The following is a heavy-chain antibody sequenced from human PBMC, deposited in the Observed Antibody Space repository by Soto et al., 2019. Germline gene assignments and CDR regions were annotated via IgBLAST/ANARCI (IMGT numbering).Heavy chain of an antibody. CDR1: GYPFTAYY. CDR3: ASSVTVRPGRGDYYALDV. Sequence: ASVKVSCKASGYPFTAYYIHWVRQAPGQGLEWVGRINTKNGGTNYAQKFQGRVTMTRDPSINTAFMDLTSLGSDDTAVFYCASSVTVRPGRGDYYALDVWGQGTTVTV. CDR2: INTKNGGT. D-gene: IGHD6-6*01. V-gene: IGHV1-2*06. J-gene: IGHJ6*02.